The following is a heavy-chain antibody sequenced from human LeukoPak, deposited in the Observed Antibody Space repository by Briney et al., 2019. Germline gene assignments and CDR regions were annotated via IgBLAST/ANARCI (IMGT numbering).Heavy chain of an antibody. V-gene: IGHV3-53*01. D-gene: IGHD1-26*01. CDR1: GFTVSSNY. CDR2: IYAGGST. Sequence: GGSLRLSCAASGFTVSSNYMSWVRQAPGKGLEWVSIIYAGGSTDYADSVKGRFTISRDNSKNTLYLQMNSLRTEDTAVYYCATSRGSSFDYWGQGTLATVSS. J-gene: IGHJ4*02. CDR3: ATSRGSSFDY.